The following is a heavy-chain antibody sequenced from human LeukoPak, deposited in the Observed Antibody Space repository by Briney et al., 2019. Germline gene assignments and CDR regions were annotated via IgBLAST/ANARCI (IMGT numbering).Heavy chain of an antibody. D-gene: IGHD3-22*01. V-gene: IGHV3-48*01. Sequence: GGSLRLSCAASGFTFRIYNMNWVRQAPGKGLEWVSYISGSGTTIYCADSVKGRLTISRDNSKNTLYLQMNSLRAEDTAVYYCASTYYDSREYWGQGTLVTVSS. CDR1: GFTFRIYN. J-gene: IGHJ4*02. CDR3: ASTYYDSREY. CDR2: ISGSGTTI.